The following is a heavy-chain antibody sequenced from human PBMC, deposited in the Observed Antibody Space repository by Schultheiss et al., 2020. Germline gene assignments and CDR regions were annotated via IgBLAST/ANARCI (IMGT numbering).Heavy chain of an antibody. J-gene: IGHJ3*02. V-gene: IGHV4-31*03. CDR2: IYYSGST. CDR3: ASPYGDYEGFDI. D-gene: IGHD4-17*01. Sequence: SETLSLTCTVSGGSISSGGYYWSWIRQHPGKGLEWIGYIYYSGSTNYNPSLKSRVTISVDTSKNQFSLKLSSVTAADTAVYYCASPYGDYEGFDIWGQGTMVTVSS. CDR1: GGSISSGGYY.